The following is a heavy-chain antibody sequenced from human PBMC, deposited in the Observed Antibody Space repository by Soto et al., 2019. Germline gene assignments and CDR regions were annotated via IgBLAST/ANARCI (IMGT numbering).Heavy chain of an antibody. CDR2: LYYSGST. CDR1: GGSVNSDSYY. J-gene: IGHJ6*02. CDR3: ARESQEFSSSGGLDV. V-gene: IGHV4-61*01. D-gene: IGHD3-10*01. Sequence: QVQLQESGPGLVKPSEALSLTCTVSGGSVNSDSYYWTWIRQPPGKRLEWIGSLYYSGSTNYNPSLQSRVTISVDSSKNQFSLKLSSVTAADTAVYFCARESQEFSSSGGLDVWGQGTTVTVSS.